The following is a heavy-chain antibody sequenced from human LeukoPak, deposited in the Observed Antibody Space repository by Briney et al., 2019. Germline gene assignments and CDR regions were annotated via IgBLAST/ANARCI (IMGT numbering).Heavy chain of an antibody. CDR3: ARDLYCSSGSCYSTAFDI. CDR1: GYSISSGYY. D-gene: IGHD2-15*01. CDR2: IYHSGST. Sequence: SETLSLTCTVSGYSISSGYYWGWIRQPPGKGLEWIGSIYHSGSTYYNPSLKSRVTISVDTSKNQFSLKLNSVTAADSAVYYCARDLYCSSGSCYSTAFDIWGQGTMVTASS. V-gene: IGHV4-38-2*02. J-gene: IGHJ3*02.